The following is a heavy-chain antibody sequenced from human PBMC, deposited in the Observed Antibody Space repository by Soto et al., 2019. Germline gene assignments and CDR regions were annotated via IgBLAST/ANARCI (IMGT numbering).Heavy chain of an antibody. D-gene: IGHD6-25*01. J-gene: IGHJ4*02. Sequence: GESPKISCKGSGYSFTSYWIGWVRQMPGKGLECMGFIYPGDSDTTYSPSFQGHVTISADKYSSTAYLQWSSLKASDTAMYYCGRVDSSGCSEYWGQGTLVTVSS. CDR1: GYSFTSYW. CDR2: IYPGDSDT. V-gene: IGHV5-51*01. CDR3: GRVDSSGCSEY.